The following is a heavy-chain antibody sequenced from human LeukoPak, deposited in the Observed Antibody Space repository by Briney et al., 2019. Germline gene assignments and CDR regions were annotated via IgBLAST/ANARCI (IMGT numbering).Heavy chain of an antibody. D-gene: IGHD5-18*01. CDR1: GGTFITYA. Sequence: SVKVSCKASGGTFITYAISWVRQAPGQGLEWMGRIIPILGITNYAQKFQGRVTITADKSTNTAYMELSNLRSEDTAVYYCARDRAFVRELWSASAFDYWGQGTLVTVSS. CDR3: ARDRAFVRELWSASAFDY. CDR2: IIPILGIT. J-gene: IGHJ4*02. V-gene: IGHV1-69*04.